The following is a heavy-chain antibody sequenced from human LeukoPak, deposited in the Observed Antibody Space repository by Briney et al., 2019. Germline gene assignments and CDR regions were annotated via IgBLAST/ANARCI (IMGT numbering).Heavy chain of an antibody. D-gene: IGHD3-22*01. CDR1: GFTFSSYG. CDR2: LWYDGSNK. V-gene: IGHV3-33*01. CDR3: ARGPDYYDSSGRFDY. J-gene: IGHJ4*02. Sequence: GGSLRLSCAASGFTFSSYGMHWVRQAPGKGLEWVAVLWYDGSNKYYADSVKGRFTISRDNSKNTLYLQMNSLRAEDTATYYCARGPDYYDSSGRFDYWGQGTLVTVSP.